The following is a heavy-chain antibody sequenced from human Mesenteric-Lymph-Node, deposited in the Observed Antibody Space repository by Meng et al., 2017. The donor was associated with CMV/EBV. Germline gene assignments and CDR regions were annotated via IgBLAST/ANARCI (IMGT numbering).Heavy chain of an antibody. CDR3: AKDQSQYYRDGWSNWFDP. Sequence: ISGYDWRSWVRQPPGKGLEWIGQIYGRGDTKYKPSLQSRVTISLDTSSNQFSLRLSSVTAADTAVYYCAKDQSQYYRDGWSNWFDPWGQGILVTVSS. D-gene: IGHD6-19*01. V-gene: IGHV4-4*02. CDR1: ISGYDW. J-gene: IGHJ5*02. CDR2: IYGRGDT.